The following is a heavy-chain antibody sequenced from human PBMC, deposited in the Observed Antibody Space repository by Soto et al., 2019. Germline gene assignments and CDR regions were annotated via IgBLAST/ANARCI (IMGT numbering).Heavy chain of an antibody. D-gene: IGHD6-13*01. Sequence: PSETLSLTCTVSGGSVSSGSYYWSWIRQPPGKGLEVIGYIYYSGSTNYNPSLKSRVTIPVDTSKNQFPLKLSSVTAADTAVYYCARFHIAAAGTPYVTPGKHFDYWGQGTLVTVSS. CDR3: ARFHIAAAGTPYVTPGKHFDY. CDR2: IYYSGST. J-gene: IGHJ4*02. CDR1: GGSVSSGSYY. V-gene: IGHV4-61*01.